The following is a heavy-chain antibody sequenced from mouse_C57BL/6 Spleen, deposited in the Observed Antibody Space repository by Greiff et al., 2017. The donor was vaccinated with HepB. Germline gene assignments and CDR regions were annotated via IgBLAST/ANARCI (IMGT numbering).Heavy chain of an antibody. V-gene: IGHV14-2*01. CDR2: IDPEDGET. J-gene: IGHJ2*01. D-gene: IGHD3-2*02. Sequence: VQLQQSGAELVKPGASVKLSCTASGFTFNDYYMPWVKQRTEQGLEWIGRIDPEDGETKYAAKFQGKATLTADTSSNTAYLQLSSLTSEDTAVYYCARGGSSGDYWGQGTTLTVSS. CDR1: GFTFNDYY. CDR3: ARGGSSGDY.